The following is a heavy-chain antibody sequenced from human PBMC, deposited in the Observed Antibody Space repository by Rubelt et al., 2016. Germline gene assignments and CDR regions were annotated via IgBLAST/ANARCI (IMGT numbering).Heavy chain of an antibody. CDR3: ARGVRSYYYDSSGYYYLDY. V-gene: IGHV4-34*01. Sequence: QVQLQQWGAGLLKPSETLSLTCAVYGGSFSGYYWSWIRQPPGKGLEWIGEINHSGSTNYNPSLKCRVIISVGASQNQFSLKLSCVAAADTALYYCARGVRSYYYDSSGYYYLDYWGQGTLVTVSS. J-gene: IGHJ4*02. D-gene: IGHD3-22*01. CDR1: GGSFSGYY. CDR2: INHSGST.